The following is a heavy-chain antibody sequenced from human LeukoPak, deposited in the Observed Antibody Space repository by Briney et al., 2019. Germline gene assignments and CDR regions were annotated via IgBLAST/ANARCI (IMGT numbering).Heavy chain of an antibody. CDR1: GYTFTDYY. CDR3: ARDRGGDDSSGYRAFDI. J-gene: IGHJ3*02. CDR2: INPNNGGT. D-gene: IGHD3-22*01. V-gene: IGHV1-2*02. Sequence: ASVKVSCKASGYTFTDYYRHWVRQAPGQGLEWMGWINPNNGGTNYAQKFQGRVTMTRDTSINTVYMELSRLRSDDTAVYYCARDRGGDDSSGYRAFDIWGQGTMVTVSS.